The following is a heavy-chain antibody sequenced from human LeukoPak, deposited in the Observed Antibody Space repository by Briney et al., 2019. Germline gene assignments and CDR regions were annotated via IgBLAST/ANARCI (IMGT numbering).Heavy chain of an antibody. D-gene: IGHD3-22*01. CDR1: GFTFSSYG. CDR2: IRYDGSNK. CDR3: AKPLVGYYDSSGLDY. Sequence: GGSLRLSYAASGFTFSSYGMHWVRQAPGKGLEWVAFIRYDGSNKYYADSVKGRFTISRDNSKNTLYLQMNSLRAEDTAVYYCAKPLVGYYDSSGLDYWGQGTLVTVSS. J-gene: IGHJ4*02. V-gene: IGHV3-30*02.